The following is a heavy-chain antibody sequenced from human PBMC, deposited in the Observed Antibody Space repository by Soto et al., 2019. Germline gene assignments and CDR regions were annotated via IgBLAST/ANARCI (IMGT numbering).Heavy chain of an antibody. V-gene: IGHV4-61*01. CDR1: GGSVSSGSYY. J-gene: IGHJ5*02. CDR2: IYYSGST. Sequence: SETLSLTCTVSGGSVSSGSYYWSWIRQPPXKGLEWIGYIYYSGSTNYNPSLKSRVTISVDTSKNQFSLKLSSVTAADTAVYYCARDSGPYYYDSSGYNWFDPWGQGTLVTVSS. D-gene: IGHD3-22*01. CDR3: ARDSGPYYYDSSGYNWFDP.